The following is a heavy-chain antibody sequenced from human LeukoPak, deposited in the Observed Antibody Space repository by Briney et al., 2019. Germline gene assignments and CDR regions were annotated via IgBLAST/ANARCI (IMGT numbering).Heavy chain of an antibody. D-gene: IGHD2/OR15-2a*01. Sequence: PGGSLRLSCAASGFTFSSYGMHWVRQAPGKGLEWVAVISYDGSNKYYADSVKGRFTISRDNSKNTLYLQMNSLRAEDTAVYYCAKAYFDAFDIWGRGTMVTVSS. CDR2: ISYDGSNK. J-gene: IGHJ3*02. CDR1: GFTFSSYG. V-gene: IGHV3-30*18. CDR3: AKAYFDAFDI.